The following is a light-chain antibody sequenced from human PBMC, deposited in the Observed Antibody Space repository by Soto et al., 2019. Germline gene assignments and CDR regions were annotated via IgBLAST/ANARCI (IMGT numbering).Light chain of an antibody. V-gene: IGKV3-20*01. J-gene: IGKJ2*01. Sequence: EIVLTQSPGTLSLSPGERATLSCGASQSVSSSYLGWYQQKPGQAPRLLIYGASSRATGIPDRFSGSGSGTDFTLTISRLEPEDFAVYYCQQYGSSPYTFGQGTKLEIK. CDR1: QSVSSSY. CDR2: GAS. CDR3: QQYGSSPYT.